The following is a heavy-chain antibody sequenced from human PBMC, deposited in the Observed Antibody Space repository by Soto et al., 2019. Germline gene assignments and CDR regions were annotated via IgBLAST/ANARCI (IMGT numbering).Heavy chain of an antibody. CDR2: ISWNSASI. D-gene: IGHD5-18*01. J-gene: IGHJ4*02. CDR1: GFTFDDYA. Sequence: EVQLVESGGALVQPGRSLRLSCAASGFTFDDYAMHWVRRAPGKGPEWVSGISWNSASIGYADSVKGRFTISRDNAKKSRYLQMNSLRPEDPAVYFCGNDLTTRVRMCDYWGQGTLVTVSS. CDR3: GNDLTTRVRMCDY. V-gene: IGHV3-9*01.